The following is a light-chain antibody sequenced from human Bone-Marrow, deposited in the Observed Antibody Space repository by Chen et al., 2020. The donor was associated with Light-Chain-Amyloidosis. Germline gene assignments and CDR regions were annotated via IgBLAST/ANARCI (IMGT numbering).Light chain of an antibody. J-gene: IGLJ3*02. CDR3: QVWDRSSDRPV. CDR2: DDS. V-gene: IGLV3-21*02. CDR1: NIGSTS. Sequence: SYVLTQPSSVSVAPGQTATIACGGNNIGSTSVHWYQQTPGPAPLLVVYDDSDRPSGSPERLSGSNSGNTATLTISRVESGDEADYYWQVWDRSSDRPVFGGGTKLTVL.